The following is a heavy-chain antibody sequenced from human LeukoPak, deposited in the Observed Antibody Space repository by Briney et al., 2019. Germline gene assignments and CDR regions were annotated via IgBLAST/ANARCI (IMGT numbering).Heavy chain of an antibody. D-gene: IGHD4-23*01. CDR3: ARGLSRWSTPTSSYYYRMDV. CDR2: IIPIFGSA. J-gene: IGHJ6*02. Sequence: SVKVSCKASGGTLSSYSISWVRQAPGQGLEWMGGIIPIFGSANFAQKFQGRVTITADDSTNTAYMELSSLRSEGTAFYYCARGLSRWSTPTSSYYYRMDVWGQGTTVVVSS. CDR1: GGTLSSYS. V-gene: IGHV1-69*13.